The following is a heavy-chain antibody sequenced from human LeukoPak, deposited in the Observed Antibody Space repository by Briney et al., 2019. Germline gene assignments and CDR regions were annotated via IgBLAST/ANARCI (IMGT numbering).Heavy chain of an antibody. J-gene: IGHJ2*01. Sequence: SETLSLTCAVYGGSFSGYYWSWIRQPPGKGLEWIGEINHSGSTNYNPSLKSRVTISVDTSKNQFSLKLSSVTAADTAVYYCARGGRHGDYVERYFDLWGRGTLVTVSS. V-gene: IGHV4-34*01. CDR1: GGSFSGYY. D-gene: IGHD4-17*01. CDR2: INHSGST. CDR3: ARGGRHGDYVERYFDL.